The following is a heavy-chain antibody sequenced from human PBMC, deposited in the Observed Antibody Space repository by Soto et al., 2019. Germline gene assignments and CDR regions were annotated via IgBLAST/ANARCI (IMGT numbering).Heavy chain of an antibody. CDR3: ARVVIYYGSGSYYEENWFDP. CDR1: GGSIISGDYY. CDR2: IYYSGST. V-gene: IGHV4-30-4*01. Sequence: SETLSLTCTVSGGSIISGDYYFICIRQPPWKGLEWIGYIYYSGSTYYNPSLKSRVTISVDTSKNQFSLKLSSVTAADTAVYYCARVVIYYGSGSYYEENWFDPWGQGTLV. D-gene: IGHD3-10*01. J-gene: IGHJ5*02.